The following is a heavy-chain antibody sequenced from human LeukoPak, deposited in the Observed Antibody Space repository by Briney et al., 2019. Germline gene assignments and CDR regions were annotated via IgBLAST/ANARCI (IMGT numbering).Heavy chain of an antibody. V-gene: IGHV3-53*01. CDR2: IYSGGST. J-gene: IGHJ4*02. Sequence: GGSLRLSCAASGFTVSSNYMSWVRQAPGKGLEWVSVIYSGGSTYYADSVKGLFTISRDNSKNTLYLQMNSLRAEDTAVYYCARDQWGGDYGLGYWGQGTLVTVSS. CDR1: GFTVSSNY. D-gene: IGHD4-17*01. CDR3: ARDQWGGDYGLGY.